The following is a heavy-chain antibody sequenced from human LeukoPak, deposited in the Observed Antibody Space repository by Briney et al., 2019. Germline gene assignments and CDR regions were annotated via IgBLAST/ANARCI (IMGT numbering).Heavy chain of an antibody. CDR1: GDSISSYY. Sequence: SETLSLTCTVSGDSISSYYWSWIRQPPGKGLEWIGYTYYSGSTNYNPSLKSRVTISVDTSKNQFSLKLSSVTAADTAVYYCARVGSSGWYFLDYWGQGTLVTVSS. D-gene: IGHD6-19*01. J-gene: IGHJ4*02. CDR2: TYYSGST. V-gene: IGHV4-59*01. CDR3: ARVGSSGWYFLDY.